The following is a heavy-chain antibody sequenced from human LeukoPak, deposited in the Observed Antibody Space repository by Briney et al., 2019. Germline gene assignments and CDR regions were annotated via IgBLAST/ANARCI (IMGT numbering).Heavy chain of an antibody. Sequence: SVKVFCKASVGTLNSDTLSWVRQAPGQGLEWVGGVIPGLGVTKYAQNFPGRVTITEDKSPGTTHMELSSLKSEDTAMYSCASCAGSGCYTEAFAIWGQGKLVIVSS. CDR2: VIPGLGVT. CDR3: ASCAGSGCYTEAFAI. V-gene: IGHV1-69*10. D-gene: IGHD2-2*02. J-gene: IGHJ3*02. CDR1: VGTLNSDT.